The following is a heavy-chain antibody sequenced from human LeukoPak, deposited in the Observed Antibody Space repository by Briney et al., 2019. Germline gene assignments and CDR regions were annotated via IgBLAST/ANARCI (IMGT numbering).Heavy chain of an antibody. CDR3: ASKSRWYQDFQH. D-gene: IGHD4-23*01. Sequence: AGGSLRLSCAASGFTFSSYAMHWVRQAPGKGLEWVAVISYDGSNKYYADSVKGRFTISRDNSKNTLYLQMNSLRAEDTAVYYCASKSRWYQDFQHWGQGTLVTVSS. CDR1: GFTFSSYA. J-gene: IGHJ1*01. V-gene: IGHV3-30*04. CDR2: ISYDGSNK.